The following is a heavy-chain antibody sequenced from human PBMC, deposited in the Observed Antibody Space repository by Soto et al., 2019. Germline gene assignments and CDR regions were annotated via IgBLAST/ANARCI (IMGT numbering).Heavy chain of an antibody. Sequence: ASVKVSCKASGYTFTNYYMHWLRQAPGQGLEWMGWMNPRSGGSKYAQAFQDRVTMTRDASISTAYMEMTSLRHGDTAVYYCARDRGSMVAIFHHYYGMDVWGQGTTVTVSS. CDR2: MNPRSGGS. CDR3: ARDRGSMVAIFHHYYGMDV. CDR1: GYTFTNYY. D-gene: IGHD3-3*02. J-gene: IGHJ6*02. V-gene: IGHV1-2*02.